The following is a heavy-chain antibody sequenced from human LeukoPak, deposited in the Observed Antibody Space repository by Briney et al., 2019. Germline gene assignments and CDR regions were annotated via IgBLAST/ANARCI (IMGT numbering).Heavy chain of an antibody. CDR3: ARSSITMVRGVIKSTTSWYHYDNMDV. CDR1: GFTFSSYS. Sequence: GGSLRLSCAAYGFTFSSYSMNWVRQAPGMGLEWVSFISTSISYIYYADSVKGRFTIARDNAKNSLYLQMNSLRAEDTAVYYCARSSITMVRGVIKSTTSWYHYDNMDVWGKGTTVTISS. V-gene: IGHV3-21*01. J-gene: IGHJ6*03. CDR2: ISTSISYI. D-gene: IGHD3-10*01.